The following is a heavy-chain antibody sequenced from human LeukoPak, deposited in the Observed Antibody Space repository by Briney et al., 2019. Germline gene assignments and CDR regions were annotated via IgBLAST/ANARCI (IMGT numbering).Heavy chain of an antibody. Sequence: SETLSLTCTVPDGFISNFYWSWVRHPPGKGLEWIGYIYDRGNTNYNPSLKSRVTISVDTSKNQFALRLTSVTPADTAIYYCVRDRELGYWGQGTLVTVSS. V-gene: IGHV4-59*01. CDR2: IYDRGNT. CDR1: DGFISNFY. CDR3: VRDRELGY. D-gene: IGHD2/OR15-2a*01. J-gene: IGHJ4*02.